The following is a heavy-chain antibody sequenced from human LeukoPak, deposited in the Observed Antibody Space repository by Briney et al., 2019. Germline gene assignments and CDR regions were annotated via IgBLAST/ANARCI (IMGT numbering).Heavy chain of an antibody. V-gene: IGHV4-34*01. D-gene: IGHD1-26*01. CDR1: GGSFSGYY. CDR2: INHSGST. Sequence: SETLSLTCAVYGGSFSGYYWSWIRQPPGKGLEWIGEINHSGSTNYNPSLKSRVTISVDTSKNQFSLKLSSVTAADTAVYYCARGSGSYYVYWGQGTLVTVSS. CDR3: ARGSGSYYVY. J-gene: IGHJ4*02.